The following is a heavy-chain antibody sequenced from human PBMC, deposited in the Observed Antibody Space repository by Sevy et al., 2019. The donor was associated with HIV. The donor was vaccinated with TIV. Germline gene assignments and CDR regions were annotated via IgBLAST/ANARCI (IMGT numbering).Heavy chain of an antibody. D-gene: IGHD3-22*01. CDR3: ARPALDYYDSNGYGFNL. CDR1: GYTFNTYW. Sequence: GESLKISCKGSGYTFNTYWIAWVRQMPGKGLEWKGIIYPDDSDTRYSPSFQGHVTISADKSTDTAYLQWSSLKASDTAMYYDARPALDYYDSNGYGFNLWGQGTMVTVSS. CDR2: IYPDDSDT. V-gene: IGHV5-51*01. J-gene: IGHJ3*01.